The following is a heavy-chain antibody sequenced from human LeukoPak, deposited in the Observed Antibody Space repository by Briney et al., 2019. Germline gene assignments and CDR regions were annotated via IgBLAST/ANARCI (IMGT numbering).Heavy chain of an antibody. CDR1: GFTFSSYG. J-gene: IGHJ3*02. D-gene: IGHD3-10*01. CDR3: AKDRGRSYAFDI. CDR2: IRYDGSNK. V-gene: IGHV3-30*02. Sequence: GGSLRLSCAASGFTFSSYGMHWVRQAPGKGLEWVAFIRYDGSNKYYADSVKGRFTISRDNSKNTLYLQMNSLRAEDTAVYYCAKDRGRSYAFDIWGQGTMVTVSS.